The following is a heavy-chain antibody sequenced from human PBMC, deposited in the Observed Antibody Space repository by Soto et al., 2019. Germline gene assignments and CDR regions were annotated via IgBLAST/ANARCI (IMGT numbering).Heavy chain of an antibody. CDR2: LSGSGGST. Sequence: EVQLLESGGGLVQPGGSLRLSCAASGFTFSNYAMSWVRQAPGKGLEWVSTLSGSGGSTYYADSVKGRFTISRDNSKNTLYLQMNSLRAEDTAVNYCAKDTVPVATPWFDPWGQGTLVTVSS. V-gene: IGHV3-23*01. CDR3: AKDTVPVATPWFDP. J-gene: IGHJ5*02. CDR1: GFTFSNYA. D-gene: IGHD2-2*01.